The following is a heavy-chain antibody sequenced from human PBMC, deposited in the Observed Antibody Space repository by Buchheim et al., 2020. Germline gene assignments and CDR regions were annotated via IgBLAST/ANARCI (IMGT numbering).Heavy chain of an antibody. D-gene: IGHD2-15*01. V-gene: IGHV2-70*15. Sequence: QVTLRESGPALVKPTQTLTLTCTFSGFSLSTSGMCVSWIRQPPGKALEWLARIDWDDDKYYSTSLKTRLTISKDTSKRQVVLTMTNMDPVDTATYYCTRMIAYCGGGSCYTYDYYMDVWGRGTT. CDR2: IDWDDDK. J-gene: IGHJ6*03. CDR3: TRMIAYCGGGSCYTYDYYMDV. CDR1: GFSLSTSGMC.